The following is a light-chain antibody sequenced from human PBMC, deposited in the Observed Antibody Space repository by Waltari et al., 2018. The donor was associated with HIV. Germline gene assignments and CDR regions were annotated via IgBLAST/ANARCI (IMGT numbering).Light chain of an antibody. Sequence: QSALTQPPSASGSPGQSVTISCTGTTSDIGGYNYVSWYQQNQGEAPRLIIYDVTNRPSGVPDRFSGSKSGNTASLTVSGLQAEDEAEYYCNSYAGSSKSYVFGTGTKVTVL. V-gene: IGLV2-8*01. CDR3: NSYAGSSKSYV. J-gene: IGLJ1*01. CDR1: TSDIGGYNY. CDR2: DVT.